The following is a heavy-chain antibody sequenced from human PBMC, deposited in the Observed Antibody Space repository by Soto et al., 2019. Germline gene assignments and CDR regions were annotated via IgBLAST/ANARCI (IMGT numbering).Heavy chain of an antibody. CDR2: IGGSGGST. Sequence: GGSLRLSCAASGFTFGRYAMSWVRQAPGKGLEWVSTIGGSGGSTYYADSVKGRFTISRDNSNSTLYLQMNSLRDEDTAVYYCAKGRGIGNASKNYWGQGTQVTVSS. J-gene: IGHJ4*02. CDR3: AKGRGIGNASKNY. D-gene: IGHD3-16*01. V-gene: IGHV3-23*01. CDR1: GFTFGRYA.